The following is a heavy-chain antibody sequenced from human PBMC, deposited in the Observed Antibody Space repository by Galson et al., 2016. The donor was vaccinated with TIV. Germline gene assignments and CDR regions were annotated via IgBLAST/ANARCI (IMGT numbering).Heavy chain of an antibody. Sequence: FLRLSCAGSGFTFGTYSMNWVRQAPGRGLEWVSYISSSSTILYYAESVKGRFTFSRDNAKNSLYLQMRSLRAEDTAVYYCARLGPSSVFDNWGQGALVTVSS. V-gene: IGHV3-48*01. CDR3: ARLGPSSVFDN. CDR1: GFTFGTYS. J-gene: IGHJ4*02. CDR2: ISSSSTIL.